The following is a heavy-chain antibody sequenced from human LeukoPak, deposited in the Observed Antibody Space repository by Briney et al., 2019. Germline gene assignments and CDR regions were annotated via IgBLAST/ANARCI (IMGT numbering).Heavy chain of an antibody. J-gene: IGHJ4*02. Sequence: PSETLSLTCAVYGGSFSGYYWSWLRQPPGKGLEWVGEINHSGSTNYNPSLKSRVTISVDTSKNQFSLKLSSVTAADTAVYYCARGRSRGYYGSGTPLDYWGQGTLVTVSS. CDR2: INHSGST. CDR1: GGSFSGYY. D-gene: IGHD3-10*01. CDR3: ARGRSRGYYGSGTPLDY. V-gene: IGHV4-34*01.